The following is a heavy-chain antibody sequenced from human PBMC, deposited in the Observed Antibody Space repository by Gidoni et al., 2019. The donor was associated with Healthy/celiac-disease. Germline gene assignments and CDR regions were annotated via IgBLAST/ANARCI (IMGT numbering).Heavy chain of an antibody. CDR2: ISGSGGST. D-gene: IGHD4-4*01. CDR3: AKVVSPRGYSKVQWFDP. V-gene: IGHV3-23*01. J-gene: IGHJ5*02. CDR1: GFTFSSYA. Sequence: EVQLLESGGGLVQPGGSLRLSCAASGFTFSSYAMSWVRQAPGKGLEWVSAISGSGGSTYYADSVKGRFTISRDNSKNTLYLQMNSLRAEDTAVYYCAKVVSPRGYSKVQWFDPWGQGTLVTVSS.